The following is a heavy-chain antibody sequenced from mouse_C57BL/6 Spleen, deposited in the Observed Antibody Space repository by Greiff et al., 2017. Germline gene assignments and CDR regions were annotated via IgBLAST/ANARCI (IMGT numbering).Heavy chain of an antibody. D-gene: IGHD3-3*01. J-gene: IGHJ2*01. CDR3: ARGGHYFDY. CDR1: GFTFSDYG. CDR2: ISSGSSTI. Sequence: DVHLVESGGGLVKPGGSLKLSCAASGFTFSDYGMHWVRQAPEKGLEWVAYISSGSSTIYYADTVKGRFTISRDNAKKTLFLQMTSLRSEDTAMYYCARGGHYFDYWGQGTTLTVSS. V-gene: IGHV5-17*01.